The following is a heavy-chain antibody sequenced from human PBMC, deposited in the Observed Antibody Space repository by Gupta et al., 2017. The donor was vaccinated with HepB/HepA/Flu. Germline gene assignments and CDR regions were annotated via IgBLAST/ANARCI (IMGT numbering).Heavy chain of an antibody. CDR2: IKQDGSEK. V-gene: IGHV3-7*01. D-gene: IGHD2-2*01. CDR3: ARENIVVVPALDV. Sequence: EVQLVESGGGLVQPGGSLRLSCAASGFPFSSYWMSWVRQAPGKGLEWVANIKQDGSEKYYVDSVKGRFTISRDNAKNSLYLQMNSLRAEDTAVYYCARENIVVVPALDVWGQGTTVTVSS. J-gene: IGHJ6*02. CDR1: GFPFSSYW.